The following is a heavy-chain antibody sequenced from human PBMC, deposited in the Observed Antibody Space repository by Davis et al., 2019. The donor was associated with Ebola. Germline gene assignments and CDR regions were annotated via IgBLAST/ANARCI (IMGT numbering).Heavy chain of an antibody. CDR1: GGTFRGYY. Sequence: SETLSLTCAVYGGTFRGYYWSWIRQSPGKGLEWIGEINHSGNTKYNPSFKSRVTISVDTSKNQFSLNLRSVTAADTAVYYCARGGIAVAGPDYWGQGTLVTVSS. CDR2: INHSGNT. V-gene: IGHV4-34*01. J-gene: IGHJ4*02. CDR3: ARGGIAVAGPDY. D-gene: IGHD6-19*01.